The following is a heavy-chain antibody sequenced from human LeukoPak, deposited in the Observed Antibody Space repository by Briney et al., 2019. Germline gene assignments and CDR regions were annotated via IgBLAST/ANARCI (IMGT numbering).Heavy chain of an antibody. CDR1: GGSISSSSYY. D-gene: IGHD3-9*01. Sequence: SETLSLTRTVSGGSISSSSYYWGWIRQPPGKGLEWIGSIYYSGSTYYNPSLKSRVTISVDTSKNQFSLKLSSVTAADTAVYYCARETRDRYFDWWGPNDAFDIWGQGTMVTVSS. CDR2: IYYSGST. V-gene: IGHV4-39*07. J-gene: IGHJ3*02. CDR3: ARETRDRYFDWWGPNDAFDI.